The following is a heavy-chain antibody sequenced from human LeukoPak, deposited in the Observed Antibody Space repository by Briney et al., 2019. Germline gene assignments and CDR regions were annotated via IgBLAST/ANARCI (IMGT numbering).Heavy chain of an antibody. CDR3: TTDDWPSHGDLGY. J-gene: IGHJ4*02. V-gene: IGHV3-15*01. Sequence: PGGSLRLSCAASGFTFSNAWMSWVRQAPGKGLEWVGRIKSKTDGGTTDYAAPVKGRFTISRDDSKNTLYLQSNSLKTDDPAVYYSTTDDWPSHGDLGYCGQGPLVPVSS. CDR2: IKSKTDGGTT. CDR1: GFTFSNAW. D-gene: IGHD4-17*01.